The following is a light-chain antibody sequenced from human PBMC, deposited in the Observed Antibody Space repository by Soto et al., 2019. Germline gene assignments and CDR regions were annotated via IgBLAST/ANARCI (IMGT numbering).Light chain of an antibody. CDR1: QSVSIY. V-gene: IGKV3-20*01. Sequence: EIVLTQSPGTLSLSPGDRATLSCRASQSVSIYLAWYQQKPGQAPRLLIYGASSRATGIPDRFSGSGSGTDFTLTISRLEPEDFAVYYCQQYGSSPRTFGQGTKVEIK. CDR2: GAS. CDR3: QQYGSSPRT. J-gene: IGKJ1*01.